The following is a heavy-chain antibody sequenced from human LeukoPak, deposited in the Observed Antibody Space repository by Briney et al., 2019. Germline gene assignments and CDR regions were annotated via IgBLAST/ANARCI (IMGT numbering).Heavy chain of an antibody. V-gene: IGHV3-48*01. CDR3: ARIRALRYFDNYYMDV. Sequence: GTLRLSCAASGFTFSSYSMNWVRQAPGKGLEWVSYISSSSSTIYYADSVKGRFTISRDNSKNTLYLQMNSLRAEDTAVYYCARIRALRYFDNYYMDVWGKGTTVTVSS. CDR2: ISSSSSTI. J-gene: IGHJ6*03. D-gene: IGHD3-9*01. CDR1: GFTFSSYS.